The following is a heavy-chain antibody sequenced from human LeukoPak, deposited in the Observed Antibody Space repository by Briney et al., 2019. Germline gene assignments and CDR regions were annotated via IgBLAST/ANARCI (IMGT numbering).Heavy chain of an antibody. CDR2: INHSGST. CDR3: ARVRITMIVVGLDY. J-gene: IGHJ4*02. Sequence: SETLSLTCAVYGGSFSGYYWSWIRQPPGKGLEWIGEINHSGSTNYNPSLKGRVTISVDTSKNQFSLKLSSVTAADTAVYYCARVRITMIVVGLDYWGQGTLVTVSS. V-gene: IGHV4-34*01. CDR1: GGSFSGYY. D-gene: IGHD3-22*01.